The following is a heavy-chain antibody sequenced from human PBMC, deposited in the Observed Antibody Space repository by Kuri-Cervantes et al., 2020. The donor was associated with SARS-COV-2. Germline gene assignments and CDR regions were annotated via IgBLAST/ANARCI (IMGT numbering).Heavy chain of an antibody. J-gene: IGHJ6*02. CDR2: IDHSGGT. CDR1: GGSFNNYY. V-gene: IGHV4-34*01. Sequence: SETLSLTCAVYGGSFNNYYWSWIRQPPGKGLEWSGEIDHSGGTNHNPSLKSRVIISADTSKNQFWLKMRSVTAADTAVYYCARGLVAVVPSPVLGLGPHYYSYHVDVWGHGTTVTASS. CDR3: ARGLVAVVPSPVLGLGPHYYSYHVDV. D-gene: IGHD2-2*01.